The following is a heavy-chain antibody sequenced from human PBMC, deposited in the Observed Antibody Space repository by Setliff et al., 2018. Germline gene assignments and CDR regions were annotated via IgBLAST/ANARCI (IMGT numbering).Heavy chain of an antibody. J-gene: IGHJ4*02. CDR1: GYTFTNYG. CDR3: ARGEAGYGGNLDY. CDR2: IGAYNGNT. V-gene: IGHV1-18*01. Sequence: GASVKVSCKASGYTFTNYGVTWVRQAPGQGLEWMGWIGAYNGNTYNAHKFQGRVTMTSDTSTSTAYMELRSLRSDDTAVYYCARGEAGYGGNLDYWGQGTLVTVSS. D-gene: IGHD2-15*01.